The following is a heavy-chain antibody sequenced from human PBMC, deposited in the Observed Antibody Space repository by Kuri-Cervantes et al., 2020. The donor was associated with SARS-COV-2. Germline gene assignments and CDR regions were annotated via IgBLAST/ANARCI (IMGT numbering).Heavy chain of an antibody. CDR3: ARANNWNFDY. D-gene: IGHD1-20*01. CDR2: IIPIFGTA. CDR1: GGTFSSYA. V-gene: IGHV1-69*13. Sequence: SVKVSCKASGGTFSSYAISWVRQAPGQGLEWMGRIIPIFGTANYAQKFQGRVTITADESTSTAYMELSSLRSEDKAVSYCARANNWNFDYWGQGTLVTVSS. J-gene: IGHJ4*02.